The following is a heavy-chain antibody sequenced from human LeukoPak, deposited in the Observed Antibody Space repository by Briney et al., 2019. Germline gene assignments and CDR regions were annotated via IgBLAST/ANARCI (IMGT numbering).Heavy chain of an antibody. V-gene: IGHV1-8*01. J-gene: IGHJ4*02. D-gene: IGHD3-22*01. Sequence: ASVKVSCKASGYTFTRYNINWVPQATGERLWWVGWMNPNRGNTGYAQKFQGRVTMTRNTSISTAYMELRSLRSEDTAVYYCARGDYSSGYYYDYWGQGTLVSVSS. CDR3: ARGDYSSGYYYDY. CDR1: GYTFTRYN. CDR2: MNPNRGNT.